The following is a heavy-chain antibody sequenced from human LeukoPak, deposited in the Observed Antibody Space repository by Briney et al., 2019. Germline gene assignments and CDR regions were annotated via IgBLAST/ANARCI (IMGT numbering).Heavy chain of an antibody. Sequence: GGSLRLSCAASGFTFSSYAMHWVRQAPGKGLEYVSAISSNGGSTYYANSVKGRFTISRDNSKNTLYLQMGSLRAEDMAVYYCARGNRAEEYYFDYWGQGTLVTVSS. V-gene: IGHV3-64*01. CDR2: ISSNGGST. J-gene: IGHJ4*02. CDR1: GFTFSSYA. CDR3: ARGNRAEEYYFDY.